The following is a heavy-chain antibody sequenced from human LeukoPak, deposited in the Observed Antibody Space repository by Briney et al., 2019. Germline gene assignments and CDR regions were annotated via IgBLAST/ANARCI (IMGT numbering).Heavy chain of an antibody. D-gene: IGHD5-18*01. Sequence: SETLSLTCAVYGGSFSGYYWSWIRQPPGKGLEWIGEINHSGSTNYNPSLKSRVTISVDTSKNQFSLKLSSVTAADTAVYYYASSPERYSYGRELYYFDYWGQGTLVTVSS. V-gene: IGHV4-34*01. CDR1: GGSFSGYY. CDR3: ASSPERYSYGRELYYFDY. J-gene: IGHJ4*02. CDR2: INHSGST.